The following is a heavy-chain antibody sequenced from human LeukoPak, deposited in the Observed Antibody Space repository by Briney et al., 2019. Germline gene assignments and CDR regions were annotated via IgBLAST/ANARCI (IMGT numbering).Heavy chain of an antibody. V-gene: IGHV1-8*01. CDR2: MNPNSGNT. Sequence: GASVKVSCKASGYTFTSYDINWVRQATGQGLEWMGWMNPNSGNTGYAQKFQGRVTMTRNTSISTAYMELSSLRSEDTAVYYCARGREYYGSGTDGGDYWGQGTLVTVSS. CDR3: ARGREYYGSGTDGGDY. D-gene: IGHD3-10*01. J-gene: IGHJ4*02. CDR1: GYTFTSYD.